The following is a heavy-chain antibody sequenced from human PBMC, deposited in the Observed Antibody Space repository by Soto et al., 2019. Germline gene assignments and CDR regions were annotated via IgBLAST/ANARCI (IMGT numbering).Heavy chain of an antibody. CDR1: GGSISSSSYY. Sequence: SETLSLTCTVSGGSISSSSYYWGWIRQPPGKGLEWIGSIYYSGSTYYNPSLKSRVTISVDTSKNQFSLKLSSVTAADTAVYYCARHVYIVVVPAAMWCMDVWGQGTTVTVSS. V-gene: IGHV4-39*01. J-gene: IGHJ6*02. CDR3: ARHVYIVVVPAAMWCMDV. CDR2: IYYSGST. D-gene: IGHD2-2*01.